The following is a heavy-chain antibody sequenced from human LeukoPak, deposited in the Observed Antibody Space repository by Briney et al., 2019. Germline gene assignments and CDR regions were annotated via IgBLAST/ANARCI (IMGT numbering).Heavy chain of an antibody. V-gene: IGHV3-30*18. J-gene: IGHJ6*02. CDR2: ISYDGKTK. CDR1: GFTFSNYG. Sequence: GGSLRLSCAASGFTFSNYGMHWVRQAPGKGLEWVAVISYDGKTKYYADSLEGRFTISRDNSKNTLFLQMNSLRAEDTAVYSCAKYRVVNYYGMDVWGQGTTVTVSS. D-gene: IGHD5/OR15-5a*01. CDR3: AKYRVVNYYGMDV.